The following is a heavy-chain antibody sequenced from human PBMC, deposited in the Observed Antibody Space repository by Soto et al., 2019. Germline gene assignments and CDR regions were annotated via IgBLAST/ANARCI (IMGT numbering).Heavy chain of an antibody. CDR1: GFTFSSYS. J-gene: IGHJ3*02. D-gene: IGHD6-19*01. V-gene: IGHV3-21*01. CDR3: AREGQWLVTSDAFDI. Sequence: PGGSLRLSCAASGFTFSSYSMNWVRQAPGKGLEWVSSISSSSSYIYYADSVKGRFTISRDNAKNSLYLQMNSLRAEDTAVYYCAREGQWLVTSDAFDIWGQGTMVTVS. CDR2: ISSSSSYI.